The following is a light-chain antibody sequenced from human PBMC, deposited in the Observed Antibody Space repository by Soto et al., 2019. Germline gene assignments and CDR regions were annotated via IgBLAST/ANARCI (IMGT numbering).Light chain of an antibody. CDR3: QQYVVSPYT. CDR1: QSISSN. Sequence: IVLTQSPATLSGSPVGGATPYGRASQSISSNLSWYQQKPGQPPRLLIYDASSRATGIPDRFSASGSGTDFTLTISSLEPDDFAVYYCQQYVVSPYTFGQGTKVDI. CDR2: DAS. V-gene: IGKV3-20*01. J-gene: IGKJ2*01.